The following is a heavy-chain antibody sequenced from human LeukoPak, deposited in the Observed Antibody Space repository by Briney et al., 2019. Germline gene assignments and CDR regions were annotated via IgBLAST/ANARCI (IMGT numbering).Heavy chain of an antibody. CDR1: GFTFSSYW. CDR3: ARDTHVAMDV. D-gene: IGHD2-21*01. V-gene: IGHV3-72*01. Sequence: GGSLRLSCAASGFTFSSYWMSWVRQAPGKGLEWVGRTRDKAKSYTTEYAASVKGRFTVTRDDSKNSLSLQMNNVKTEDTAVYYCARDTHVAMDVWGKGTTVTVSS. CDR2: TRDKAKSYTT. J-gene: IGHJ6*04.